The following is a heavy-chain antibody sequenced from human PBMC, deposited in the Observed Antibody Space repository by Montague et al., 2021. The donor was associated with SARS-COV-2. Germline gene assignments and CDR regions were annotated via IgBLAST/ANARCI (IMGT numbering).Heavy chain of an antibody. D-gene: IGHD6-13*01. CDR3: ATLSRRTAAGTRDYFGLDV. J-gene: IGHJ6*02. V-gene: IGHV4-4*02. CDR2: IFHSGTI. CDR1: GDSISTSTW. Sequence: SDTLSLTCRVSGDSISTSTWWTWVRQTPGKGLEWIGEIFHSGTINYNPSLKSRVSISVDKSNNQFSLRLSSLIAADTAVYYCATLSRRTAAGTRDYFGLDVRGQGTTVVVSS.